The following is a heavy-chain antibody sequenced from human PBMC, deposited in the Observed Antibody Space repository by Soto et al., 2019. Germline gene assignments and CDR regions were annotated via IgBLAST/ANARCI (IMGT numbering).Heavy chain of an antibody. V-gene: IGHV3-30*19. J-gene: IGHJ4*02. Sequence: HPGGSLRLSCAASGFTFSSYGMHWVRQAPGKGLEWVAVISYDGSNKYYADSVKGRFTISRDNSKNTLYLQMNSLRAEDTAVYYCARDSGAAAAGNDYFDYWGQGTLVTVSS. D-gene: IGHD6-13*01. CDR3: ARDSGAAAAGNDYFDY. CDR1: GFTFSSYG. CDR2: ISYDGSNK.